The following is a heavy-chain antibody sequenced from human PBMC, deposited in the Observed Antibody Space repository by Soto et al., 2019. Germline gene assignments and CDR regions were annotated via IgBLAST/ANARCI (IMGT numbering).Heavy chain of an antibody. V-gene: IGHV3-48*03. CDR2: ITSTDSTT. CDR1: GFTFSNSE. J-gene: IGHJ5*02. Sequence: GGSLTLSCAASGFTFSNSEMTWVRQAPGKGLEWISYITSTDSTTYYADSVKGRFTITTDNTKNSLYLQMNSLRAEDTAVYYCARGNSPVNISWGQGTLVTVSS. D-gene: IGHD2-21*01. CDR3: ARGNSPVNIS.